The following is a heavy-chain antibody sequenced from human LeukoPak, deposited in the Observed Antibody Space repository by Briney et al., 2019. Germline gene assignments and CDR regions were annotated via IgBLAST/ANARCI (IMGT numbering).Heavy chain of an antibody. CDR2: ISSSSSTI. Sequence: TGGSLRLSCAASGFTFSSYSMNWVRQAPGKGLEWVSYISSSSSTIYYADSVKGRFTISRDNAKNSLYLQMNSLRAEDTAVYYCASAGSSLFDYWGQGTLVTVSS. D-gene: IGHD6-13*01. CDR1: GFTFSSYS. V-gene: IGHV3-48*04. J-gene: IGHJ4*02. CDR3: ASAGSSLFDY.